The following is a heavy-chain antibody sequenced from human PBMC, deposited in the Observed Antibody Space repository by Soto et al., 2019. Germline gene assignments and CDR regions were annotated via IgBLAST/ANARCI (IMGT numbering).Heavy chain of an antibody. D-gene: IGHD6-13*01. V-gene: IGHV5-51*01. CDR3: ARHRQLVQEFGI. Sequence: GESLKISCTASAYIFSNYWIGWVRQRPGRGLEWLGTILPSDSDTRYSPSFQGHVTISADRASSTAYLQWTSLKASDTAIYFCARHRQLVQEFGIWGKGPLVTVSS. CDR2: ILPSDSDT. J-gene: IGHJ1*01. CDR1: AYIFSNYW.